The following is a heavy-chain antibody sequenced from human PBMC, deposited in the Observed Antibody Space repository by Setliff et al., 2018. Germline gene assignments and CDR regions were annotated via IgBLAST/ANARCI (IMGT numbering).Heavy chain of an antibody. J-gene: IGHJ4*02. V-gene: IGHV3-48*03. Sequence: PGGSLRLSCVASGFTFSRYWMSWVRQAPGKGLEWLSYISSSGSTIYYADSVKGRFTISRDNAKNSLYLQMNSLRAEDTAVYYCASLFAGDFDYWGQGTLVTVSS. CDR3: ASLFAGDFDY. CDR2: ISSSGSTI. CDR1: GFTFSRYW.